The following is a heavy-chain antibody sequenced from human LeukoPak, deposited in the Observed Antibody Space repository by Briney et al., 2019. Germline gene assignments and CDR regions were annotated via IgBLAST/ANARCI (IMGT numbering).Heavy chain of an antibody. J-gene: IGHJ4*02. V-gene: IGHV1-2*02. CDR2: INPNSGDT. D-gene: IGHD5-24*01. Sequence: SVKVSCKASGYTFTSYGISWVRQAPGQGLEWMGWINPNSGDTTYAQKFQDRVTMTRETSISTAYMELSGLRSDDTAVYYCAPATMTFDYWGQGTLVTVSS. CDR1: GYTFTSYG. CDR3: APATMTFDY.